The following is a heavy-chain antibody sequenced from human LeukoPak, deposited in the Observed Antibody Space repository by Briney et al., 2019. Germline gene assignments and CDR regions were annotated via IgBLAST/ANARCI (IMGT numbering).Heavy chain of an antibody. CDR1: GFTFSSYE. D-gene: IGHD6-19*01. Sequence: GGSLRLSCAASGFTFSSYEMNWVRQAPGKGLGWVSCISSSGSTIYYADSVKGRFTISRDNAKNSLYLQMNSLRAEDTAVYYCARVSGWYVFDYWGQGTLVTVSS. V-gene: IGHV3-48*03. J-gene: IGHJ4*02. CDR2: ISSSGSTI. CDR3: ARVSGWYVFDY.